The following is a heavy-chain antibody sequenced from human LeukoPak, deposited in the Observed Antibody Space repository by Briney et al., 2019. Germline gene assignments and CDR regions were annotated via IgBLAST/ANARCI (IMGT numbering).Heavy chain of an antibody. J-gene: IGHJ6*03. CDR1: GGTFSSYA. CDR3: ARGESRFGVVIPSGYYYYMDV. V-gene: IGHV1-69*05. D-gene: IGHD3-3*01. Sequence: GASVKVPCKASGGTFSSYAISWVRQAPGQGLEWMGGIIPIFGTANYAQKFQGRVTITTDESTSTAYMELSSLRSEDTAVYYCARGESRFGVVIPSGYYYYMDVWGKGTTVTVSS. CDR2: IIPIFGTA.